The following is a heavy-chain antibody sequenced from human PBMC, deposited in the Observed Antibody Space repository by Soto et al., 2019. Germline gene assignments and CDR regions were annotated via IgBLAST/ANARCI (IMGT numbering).Heavy chain of an antibody. Sequence: SETLSLTCTVPGGSVSSGSYYWSWIRQPPGKGLEWIGYIYYSGSTNYNPSLKSRVTISVDTSKNQFSLKLSSVTAADTAVYYCARDLSSHFDYWGQGTLVTV. CDR2: IYYSGST. CDR1: GGSVSSGSYY. V-gene: IGHV4-61*01. CDR3: ARDLSSHFDY. D-gene: IGHD6-6*01. J-gene: IGHJ4*02.